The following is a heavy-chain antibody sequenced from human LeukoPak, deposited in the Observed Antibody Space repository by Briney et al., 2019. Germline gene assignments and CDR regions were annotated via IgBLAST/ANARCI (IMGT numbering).Heavy chain of an antibody. D-gene: IGHD2-15*01. CDR1: GVTFSSYA. Sequence: SVKVSCKASGVTFSSYAISWVRQAPGQGLEWMGGIIPIFGTANYAQKFQGRVTITADESTSTAYMELSSLRSEDTAVYYCARGGRLRYCSGGSCYPPDYWGQGTLVTVSS. CDR3: ARGGRLRYCSGGSCYPPDY. V-gene: IGHV1-69*13. J-gene: IGHJ4*02. CDR2: IIPIFGTA.